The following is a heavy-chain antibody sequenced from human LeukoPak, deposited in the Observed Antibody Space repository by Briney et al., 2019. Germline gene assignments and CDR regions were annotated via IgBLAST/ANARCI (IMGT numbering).Heavy chain of an antibody. Sequence: PGRSLRLSCAASGFTFDDYAMHWVRQAPGKGLEWVSGISWNSGSIGYADSVKGRFTISRDNAKNSLYLQMNSLRAEDTAVYYCARGADSDAFDIWGQGTMVTVSS. J-gene: IGHJ3*02. CDR1: GFTFDDYA. CDR2: ISWNSGSI. V-gene: IGHV3-9*01. D-gene: IGHD3-16*01. CDR3: ARGADSDAFDI.